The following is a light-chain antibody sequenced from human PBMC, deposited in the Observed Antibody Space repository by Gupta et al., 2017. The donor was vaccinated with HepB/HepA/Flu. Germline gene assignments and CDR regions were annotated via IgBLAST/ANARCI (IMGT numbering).Light chain of an antibody. CDR1: SSDVGGYNY. J-gene: IGLJ1*01. Sequence: QSALTQPASVSGSPGQSITISCTGTSSDVGGYNYVSWFQQHPGKAPKILIHGVSDRPFEVSHRFSGSKSGNTASLTISGLQAEDEAEYFCSSYTSGKTYVFGTGTKVTVL. V-gene: IGLV2-14*03. CDR3: SSYTSGKTYV. CDR2: GVS.